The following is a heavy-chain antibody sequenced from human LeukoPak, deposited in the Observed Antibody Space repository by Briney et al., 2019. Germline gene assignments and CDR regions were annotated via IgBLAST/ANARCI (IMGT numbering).Heavy chain of an antibody. J-gene: IGHJ4*02. V-gene: IGHV3-30*18. CDR2: ISYDGSNK. CDR1: GFTFSDYW. CDR3: AKDSGTYYYDSSGCPDY. Sequence: GGSLRLSCVASGFTFSDYWMTWVRQAPGKGLEWVAVISYDGSNKYYADSVKGRFTISRDNSKNTLYLQMNSLRAEDTAVYYCAKDSGTYYYDSSGCPDYWGQGTLVTVSS. D-gene: IGHD3-22*01.